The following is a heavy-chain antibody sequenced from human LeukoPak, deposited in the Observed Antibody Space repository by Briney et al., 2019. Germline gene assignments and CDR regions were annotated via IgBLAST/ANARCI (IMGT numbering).Heavy chain of an antibody. CDR3: VKRRRADKGHFDY. Sequence: GGSLRLSCAASGFTFSSYAMGWVRQAPGKGLEWVSAITASGTYTNYADSLKGRFSISRDNSMNTLYLQMSSLRAEDTAMYYCVKRRRADKGHFDYWGQGALVTVSS. CDR1: GFTFSSYA. CDR2: ITASGTYT. J-gene: IGHJ4*02. V-gene: IGHV3-23*01.